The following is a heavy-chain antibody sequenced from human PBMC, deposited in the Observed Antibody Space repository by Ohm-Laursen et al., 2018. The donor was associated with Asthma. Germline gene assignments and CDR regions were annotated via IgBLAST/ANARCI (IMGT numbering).Heavy chain of an antibody. CDR3: AKDEYSTTLGVGAFDF. CDR1: GFTFRSYA. D-gene: IGHD6-13*01. Sequence: SLRLSCSASGFTFRSYAMTWVRQAPGKGLEWVSTISLGGGGTYFADSVRGRFTISRDNSNNMLYLHMNGLRADDTAVYYCAKDEYSTTLGVGAFDFWGQGTMVTVSS. CDR2: ISLGGGGT. J-gene: IGHJ3*01. V-gene: IGHV3-23*01.